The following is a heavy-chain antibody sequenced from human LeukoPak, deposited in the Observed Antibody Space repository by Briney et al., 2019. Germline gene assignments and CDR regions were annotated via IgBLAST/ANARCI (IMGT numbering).Heavy chain of an antibody. CDR2: INHSGST. CDR3: VTAVDTNIVPPAILGLSAFDY. J-gene: IGHJ4*02. D-gene: IGHD2-2*01. V-gene: IGHV4-34*01. Sequence: KPSETLSLTCAVYGGSFSGYYWSWIRQPPGKGLEWIGEINHSGSTNYNPSLKSRVTISVDTSKNQFSLKLSSVTAADTAVYYCVTAVDTNIVPPAILGLSAFDYWGRGTLVTVSS. CDR1: GGSFSGYY.